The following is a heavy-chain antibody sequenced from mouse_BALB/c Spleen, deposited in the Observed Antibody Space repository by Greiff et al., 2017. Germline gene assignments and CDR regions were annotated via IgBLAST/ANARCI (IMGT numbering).Heavy chain of an antibody. V-gene: IGHV1S56*01. CDR3: ARGVQDMDY. CDR1: GYTFTSYY. J-gene: IGHJ4*01. Sequence: VHLVESGPELVKPGASVKMSCKASGYTFTSYYIHWVKQRPGQGLEWIGWIYPGDGSTKYNEKFKGKTTLTADKSSSTAYMLLSSLTSEDSAIYFCARGVQDMDYWGQGTSVTVSS. D-gene: IGHD3-2*02. CDR2: IYPGDGST.